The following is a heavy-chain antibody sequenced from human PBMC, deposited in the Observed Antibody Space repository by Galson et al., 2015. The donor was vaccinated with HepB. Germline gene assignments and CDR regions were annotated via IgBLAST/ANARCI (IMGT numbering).Heavy chain of an antibody. Sequence: SLRLSCAASGVTFSTYSMNWVRPAPGKGLEWISYISSISSGIYYAVSVKGRFTISRDNVKDSLFLQMNSLRDEDTAVYYCVRESGFYYVDWGQGTLVTVSS. CDR2: ISSISSGI. CDR1: GVTFSTYS. D-gene: IGHD3-10*02. J-gene: IGHJ4*02. CDR3: VRESGFYYVD. V-gene: IGHV3-48*02.